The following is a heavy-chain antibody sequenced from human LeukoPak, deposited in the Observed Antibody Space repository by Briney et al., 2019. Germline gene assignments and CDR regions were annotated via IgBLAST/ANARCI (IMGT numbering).Heavy chain of an antibody. CDR1: GYTFTSYD. J-gene: IGHJ3*02. D-gene: IGHD6-19*01. V-gene: IGHV1-8*01. CDR2: MNPNSGNT. CDR3: ARISGWYQGDAFDI. Sequence: APVKVSCKASGYTFTSYDINWVRQATGQGLEWMGWMNPNSGNTGYAQKFQGRVTMTRNTSISTAYMELSSLRSEDTAVYYCARISGWYQGDAFDIWGQGTMVTVSS.